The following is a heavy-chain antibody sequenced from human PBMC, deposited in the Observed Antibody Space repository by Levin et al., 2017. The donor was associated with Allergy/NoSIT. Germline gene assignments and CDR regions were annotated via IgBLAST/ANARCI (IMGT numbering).Heavy chain of an antibody. Sequence: GESLKISCKASGYTFTGYYMHWVRQAPGQGLEWMGWINPNSGGTNYAQKFQGRVTMTRDTSISTAYMELSRLRSDDTAVYYCARVRPRITMVRGVIIFDYWGQGTLVTVSS. CDR3: ARVRPRITMVRGVIIFDY. D-gene: IGHD3-10*01. V-gene: IGHV1-2*02. CDR1: GYTFTGYY. J-gene: IGHJ4*02. CDR2: INPNSGGT.